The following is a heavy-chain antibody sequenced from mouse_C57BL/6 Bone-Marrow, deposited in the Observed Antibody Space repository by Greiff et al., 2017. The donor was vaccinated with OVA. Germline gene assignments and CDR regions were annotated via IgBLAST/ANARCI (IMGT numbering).Heavy chain of an antibody. V-gene: IGHV1-42*01. Sequence: VQLQQSGPELVKPGASVKISCKASGYSFTGYYMNWVKQSPEKSLEWIGEINPSTGGTTYNQKFKAKATLTVDKSSSTAYMQLKSLTSEDSAVYYCARWLGWGQVTLVTVSA. CDR2: INPSTGGT. CDR3: ARWLG. J-gene: IGHJ3*01. CDR1: GYSFTGYY. D-gene: IGHD2-2*01.